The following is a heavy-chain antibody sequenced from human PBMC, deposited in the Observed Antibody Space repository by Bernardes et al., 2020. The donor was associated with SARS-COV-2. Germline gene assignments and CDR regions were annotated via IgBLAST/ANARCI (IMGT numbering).Heavy chain of an antibody. D-gene: IGHD3-3*01. V-gene: IGHV1-24*01. CDR1: GYTLTALS. J-gene: IGHJ6*02. CDR3: ATGFAIFGGLYGMDV. CDR2: FDPEDGET. Sequence: ASVKVSCKVSGYTLTALSMHWVRQAPGQGLEWMGGFDPEDGETIYAQKFQGRVTMTEDTSTDTAYMELSSLRSEDTAVYYCATGFAIFGGLYGMDVWGQGTTVTVSS.